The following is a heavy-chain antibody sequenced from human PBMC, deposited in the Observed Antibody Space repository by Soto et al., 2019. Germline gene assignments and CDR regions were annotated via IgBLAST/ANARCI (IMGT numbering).Heavy chain of an antibody. D-gene: IGHD3-3*01. Sequence: GGSLRLSCAASGFTFSSYWISWVRQAPGKGLEWVANINQDGSQMYYVDSVKGRFTTSRDSAKNSLYLHLNSLRAEDTAGYYCARPWNTDYTTDAFDIWGQGTRDTVTS. J-gene: IGHJ3*02. V-gene: IGHV3-7*01. CDR3: ARPWNTDYTTDAFDI. CDR2: INQDGSQM. CDR1: GFTFSSYW.